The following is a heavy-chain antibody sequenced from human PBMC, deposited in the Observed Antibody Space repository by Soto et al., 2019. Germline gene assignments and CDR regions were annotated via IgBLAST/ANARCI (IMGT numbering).Heavy chain of an antibody. J-gene: IGHJ4*02. CDR1: GGSFSGYY. V-gene: IGHV4-34*01. CDR3: ARGGVVVTAKIIDY. CDR2: INHSGST. Sequence: PSETLSLTCAVYGGSFSGYYWSWIRQPPGKGLEWIGEINHSGSTNYNPSLKSRVTISVDTSKNQFSLKLSSVTAADTAVYYCARGGVVVTAKIIDYWGQGTLVT. D-gene: IGHD2-21*02.